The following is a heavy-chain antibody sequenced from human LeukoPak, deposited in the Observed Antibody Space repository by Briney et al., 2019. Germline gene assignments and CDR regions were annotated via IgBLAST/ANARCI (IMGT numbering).Heavy chain of an antibody. V-gene: IGHV3-30-3*01. CDR3: VLTVVNAFDI. Sequence: GGSLRLSCAASGFTFSNYALHWVRQAPGKGLEWVAVISCDGSNKYYADSVKGRFTISRDNSENTLYLQTNSLRAEDTAVYYCVLTVVNAFDIWGQGTLVTVSS. D-gene: IGHD2-21*02. CDR1: GFTFSNYA. J-gene: IGHJ3*02. CDR2: ISCDGSNK.